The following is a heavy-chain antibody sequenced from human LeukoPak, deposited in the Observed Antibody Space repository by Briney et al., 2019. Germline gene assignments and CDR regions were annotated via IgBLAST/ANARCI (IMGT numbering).Heavy chain of an antibody. D-gene: IGHD3-22*01. CDR1: GGTFSSYA. CDR3: ARAITMIVVAQEAYFDY. CDR2: IIPIFGTA. Sequence: ASVKVSCKASGGTFSSYAISWVRQAPGQGLEWMGGIIPIFGTANYAQKFQGRVTITADESTSTAYMELSSLRSEDTAVYYCARAITMIVVAQEAYFDYWGQGTLVTVSS. V-gene: IGHV1-69*01. J-gene: IGHJ4*02.